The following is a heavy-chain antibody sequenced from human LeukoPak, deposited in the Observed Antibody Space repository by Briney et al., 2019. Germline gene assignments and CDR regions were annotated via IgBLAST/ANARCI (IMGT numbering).Heavy chain of an antibody. CDR3: AKDRATVTTFFDY. V-gene: IGHV3-9*01. D-gene: IGHD4-17*01. J-gene: IGHJ4*02. CDR2: ISWNSGSI. Sequence: GRSLRLSCAASGFTFDDYAMHWVRQAPAKGLEWVSGISWNSGSIGYADSVKGRFTISRDNAKNSLYLQMNSLRAEDTALYYCAKDRATVTTFFDYWGQGTLVTVSS. CDR1: GFTFDDYA.